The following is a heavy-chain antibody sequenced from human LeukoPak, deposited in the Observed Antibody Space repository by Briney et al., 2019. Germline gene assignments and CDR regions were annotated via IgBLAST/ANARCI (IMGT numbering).Heavy chain of an antibody. CDR3: AKDPTYYDFWSGPQGY. Sequence: GGSLRLSCAASGFTSSSYGMHWVRQAPGKGLEWVAFIRYDGSNKYYADSVKGRFTISRDNSKNTLYLQMNSLRAEDTAVYYCAKDPTYYDFWSGPQGYWGQGTLVTVSS. V-gene: IGHV3-30*02. J-gene: IGHJ4*02. D-gene: IGHD3-3*01. CDR1: GFTSSSYG. CDR2: IRYDGSNK.